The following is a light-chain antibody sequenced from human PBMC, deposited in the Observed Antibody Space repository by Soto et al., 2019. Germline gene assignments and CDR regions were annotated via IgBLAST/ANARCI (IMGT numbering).Light chain of an antibody. J-gene: IGKJ1*01. CDR1: QSVSSDS. V-gene: IGKV3-20*01. CDR3: QQYGSAPRT. Sequence: EIVLTQSPGTLSLSPGERVILSCRASQSVSSDSLAWYRQKPGQASRLLVYDASSRATGIPDRFSGSGSGTDFTLTISRLEPEDFAVYYCQQYGSAPRTFGQGTKVEIK. CDR2: DAS.